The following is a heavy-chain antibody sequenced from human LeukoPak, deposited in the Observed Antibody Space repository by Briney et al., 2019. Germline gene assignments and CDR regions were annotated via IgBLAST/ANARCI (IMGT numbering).Heavy chain of an antibody. CDR1: GYTFTSYG. J-gene: IGHJ3*02. D-gene: IGHD2-15*01. CDR3: ASLYCSGGSCYGGRDAFDI. Sequence: ASVKVSCKASGYTFTSYGISWARQAPGQGLEWMGWISAYNGNTNYAQKLQGRVTMTTDTSTSTAYMELRSLRSDDTAVYYCASLYCSGGSCYGGRDAFDIWGQGTVVTVSS. CDR2: ISAYNGNT. V-gene: IGHV1-18*01.